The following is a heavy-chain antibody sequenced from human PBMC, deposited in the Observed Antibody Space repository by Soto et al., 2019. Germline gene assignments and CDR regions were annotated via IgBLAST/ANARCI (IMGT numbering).Heavy chain of an antibody. CDR3: ARHPPSLSGATKGYFDY. V-gene: IGHV1-69*01. Sequence: QVQLVQSGAEVKKPGSSVKVSCKASGGTFSSYAISWVRQAPGQGLEWMGGIIPIFGTANYAQKFQGRVTITADESTSTAYTELSSLRSEDTAVYYCARHPPSLSGATKGYFDYWGQGTLVTVSS. CDR1: GGTFSSYA. CDR2: IIPIFGTA. D-gene: IGHD1-26*01. J-gene: IGHJ4*02.